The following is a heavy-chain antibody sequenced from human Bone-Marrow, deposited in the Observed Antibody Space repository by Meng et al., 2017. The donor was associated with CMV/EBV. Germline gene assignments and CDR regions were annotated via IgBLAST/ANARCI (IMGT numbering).Heavy chain of an antibody. V-gene: IGHV4-59*12. CDR3: ARVGRRWGSSWSTFRES. D-gene: IGHD6-13*01. J-gene: IGHJ4*02. CDR2: IYYSGST. Sequence: SETLSLTCTVSGGSISSYYWSWIRQPPGKGLEWIGYIYYSGSTNYNPSLKSRVTISVDTSKNQFSLKLSSVTAADTAVYYCARVGRRWGSSWSTFRESWGQGTLVTVSS. CDR1: GGSISSYY.